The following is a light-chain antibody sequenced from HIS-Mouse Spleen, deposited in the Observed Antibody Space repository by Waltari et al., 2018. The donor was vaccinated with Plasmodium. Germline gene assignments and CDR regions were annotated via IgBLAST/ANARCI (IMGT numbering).Light chain of an antibody. CDR2: GAP. CDR1: QSVSSN. CDR3: QQYNNWPRGT. J-gene: IGKJ1*01. Sequence: EIVMTQSPATLSVSPGERATLPGRASQSVSSNLAWYQQNPGQAPRLRIYGAPTRSTGIPARFSGSGSGTEFTLTISSMQSEDFAVYYCQQYNNWPRGTFGQGTKVEIK. V-gene: IGKV3-15*01.